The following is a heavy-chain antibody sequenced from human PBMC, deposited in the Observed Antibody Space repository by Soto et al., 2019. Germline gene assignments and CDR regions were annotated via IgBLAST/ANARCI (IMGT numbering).Heavy chain of an antibody. CDR2: IFHNGNT. V-gene: IGHV4-4*02. CDR3: ASRTYAMDV. Sequence: QVQLQESGPGLVKPSWTLSLTCAVSGGSISSSNWWSWVRQPPGKGLEWIGEIFHNGNTYSNPSLTGRVTMSVDKSKNQFSLNLHSVTAADTAVYYCASRTYAMDVWGQGTTVTVSS. CDR1: GGSISSSNW. J-gene: IGHJ6*02.